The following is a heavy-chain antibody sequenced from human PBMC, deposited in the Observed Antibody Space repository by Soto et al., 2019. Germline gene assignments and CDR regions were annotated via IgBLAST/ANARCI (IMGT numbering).Heavy chain of an antibody. CDR2: IIPIFPKP. D-gene: IGHD3-10*01. J-gene: IGHJ6*02. CDR1: GGSFSTYA. V-gene: IGHV1-69*12. Sequence: QVHLVQSGAEVKKPGSSVKVSCRVPGGSFSTYAISWVRQAPGQGLEWMGGIIPIFPKPRYGQKSPARVTGTADESTPTAYMELSLPTSADTAVYYCAIDKDRVELGGNYYSATDPWGQGNTVTVSS. CDR3: AIDKDRVELGGNYYSATDP.